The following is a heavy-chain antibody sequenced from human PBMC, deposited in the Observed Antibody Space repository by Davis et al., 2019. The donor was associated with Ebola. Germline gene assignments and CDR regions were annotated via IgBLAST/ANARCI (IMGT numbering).Heavy chain of an antibody. CDR1: GFTFSSYG. Sequence: GESLKISCAASGFTFSSYGMHWVRQAPGKGLEWVAVIWYDGSNKYYADSVKGRFTISRDNSKNTLYLQMNSLRAEDTAVYYCARRYGSGSSYYYYYYMDVWGKGTTVTVSS. V-gene: IGHV3-33*01. CDR2: IWYDGSNK. D-gene: IGHD3-10*01. CDR3: ARRYGSGSSYYYYYYMDV. J-gene: IGHJ6*03.